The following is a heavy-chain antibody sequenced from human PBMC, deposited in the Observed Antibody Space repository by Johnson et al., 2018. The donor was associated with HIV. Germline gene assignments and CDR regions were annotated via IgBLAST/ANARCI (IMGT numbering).Heavy chain of an antibody. CDR1: GFTFSSYA. J-gene: IGHJ3*02. Sequence: EVQFVESGGGLVQPGGSLRLSCAASGFTFSSYAMSWFRQAPGKGLEWVSAISGSGGSTYYADSVKGRFTISRDNSKNTLYLQMNSLRAEDTAVYYCARDRFYSSSWEGAADAFDIWGQGTMVTVSS. V-gene: IGHV3-23*04. CDR2: ISGSGGST. CDR3: ARDRFYSSSWEGAADAFDI. D-gene: IGHD6-13*01.